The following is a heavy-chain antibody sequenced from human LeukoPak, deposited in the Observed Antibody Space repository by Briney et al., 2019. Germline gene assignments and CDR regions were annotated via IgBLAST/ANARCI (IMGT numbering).Heavy chain of an antibody. V-gene: IGHV1-69*04. J-gene: IGHJ5*02. CDR3: ASPHSGSSWYSWFDP. CDR2: IIPILGIA. CDR1: GGTFSSYA. D-gene: IGHD1-26*01. Sequence: ASVKVSCKASGGTFSSYAISWVRQAPGQGLEWMGRIIPILGIANYAQKFQGRVTITADKSTSTAYMELSSLRSEDTAVYYCASPHSGSSWYSWFDPWGQGTLVTVSS.